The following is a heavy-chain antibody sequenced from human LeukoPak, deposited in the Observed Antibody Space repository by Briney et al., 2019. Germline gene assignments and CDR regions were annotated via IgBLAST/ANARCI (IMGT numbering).Heavy chain of an antibody. J-gene: IGHJ5*02. D-gene: IGHD1-26*01. CDR1: EYTFSGHD. CDR2: MNPNLGHT. V-gene: IGHV1-8*01. CDR3: ARGIGT. Sequence: ASVKVSCKASEYTFSGHDINWVRQAAGQGLEWMGWMNPNLGHTGYAQQFRGRVTMTRNASIGTAYMELTGLRSEDTAVYCCARGIGTWGQGSLVTVSS.